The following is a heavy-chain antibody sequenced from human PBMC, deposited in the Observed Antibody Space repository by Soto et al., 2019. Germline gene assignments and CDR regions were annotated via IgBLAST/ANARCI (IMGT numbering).Heavy chain of an antibody. J-gene: IGHJ4*02. CDR2: IYYSGST. V-gene: IGHV4-39*01. CDR3: ARPSYCTNGVCYRIDY. Sequence: QLQLQESGPGLVKPSETLSLTCTVSGGSISSSSYYWGWIRQPPGKGLEWIGSIYYSGSTYYNPSLKSRVTISVDTSKNQFSLKLSSVTAADTAVYYCARPSYCTNGVCYRIDYWGQGTLVTVSS. CDR1: GGSISSSSYY. D-gene: IGHD2-8*01.